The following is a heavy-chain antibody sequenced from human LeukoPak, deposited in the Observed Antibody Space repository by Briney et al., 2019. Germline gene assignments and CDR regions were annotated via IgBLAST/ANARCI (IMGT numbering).Heavy chain of an antibody. D-gene: IGHD4-17*01. CDR3: ARTYGDYAAPDY. Sequence: GASVKVSCKASGYTFTSYGISWVRQAPGQGLEWMGIINPSGGSTSYAQKFQGRVTMTRDTSTSTVYMELSSLRSEDTAVYYCARTYGDYAAPDYWGQGTLVTVSS. J-gene: IGHJ4*02. CDR1: GYTFTSYG. V-gene: IGHV1-46*01. CDR2: INPSGGST.